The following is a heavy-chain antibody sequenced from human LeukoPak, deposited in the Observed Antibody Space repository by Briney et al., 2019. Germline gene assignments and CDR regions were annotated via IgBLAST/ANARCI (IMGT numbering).Heavy chain of an antibody. Sequence: SETLSLTCTVSGGSITSDAYYWGWIRQPPGKGLEWIASVHYSGATYYNPSLKSRVTISVDTSKNQFSLKLSSVTAADTAVYYCARSIAARPRYYYMDVWGKGITVTVSS. CDR1: GGSITSDAYY. J-gene: IGHJ6*03. V-gene: IGHV4-39*07. CDR2: VHYSGAT. D-gene: IGHD6-6*01. CDR3: ARSIAARPRYYYMDV.